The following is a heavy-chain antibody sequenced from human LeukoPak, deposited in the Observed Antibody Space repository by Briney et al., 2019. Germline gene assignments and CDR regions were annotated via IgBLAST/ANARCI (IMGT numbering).Heavy chain of an antibody. CDR2: ISGSGAST. CDR3: AKGTRGYTAYYFDF. Sequence: GGALTLSCAGSGLTLTSYAVSWVRQAPATGLEGVTSISGSGASTYYADSVKGRFTISRDNSNNALYLQMNSLGAEDTAVYYCAKGTRGYTAYYFDFWSQGTLVTVSS. CDR1: GLTLTSYA. D-gene: IGHD5-12*01. V-gene: IGHV3-23*01. J-gene: IGHJ4*02.